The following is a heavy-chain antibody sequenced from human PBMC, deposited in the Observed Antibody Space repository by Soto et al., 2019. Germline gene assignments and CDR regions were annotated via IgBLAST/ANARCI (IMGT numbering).Heavy chain of an antibody. CDR3: ARDDYYGHYYYYYCIDV. CDR2: ISCDGSKT. V-gene: IGHV3-30-3*01. Sequence: GGSLRLSCAASGFTFSSYAMHWVRQAPGKGLEWVAMISCDGSKTYHADSVKGRFTISRDNSKNTLYLQMNSLRGEDTAVYYCARDDYYGHYYYYYCIDVWGQGTTVTVSS. J-gene: IGHJ6*02. CDR1: GFTFSSYA. D-gene: IGHD3-10*01.